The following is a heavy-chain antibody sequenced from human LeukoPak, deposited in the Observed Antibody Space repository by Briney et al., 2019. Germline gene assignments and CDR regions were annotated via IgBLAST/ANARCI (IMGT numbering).Heavy chain of an antibody. D-gene: IGHD4-17*01. CDR1: GFTFSSYA. CDR2: INHSGST. J-gene: IGHJ3*02. V-gene: IGHV4-34*01. Sequence: GSLRLSCAASGFTFSSYAMSWVRQAPGKGLEWIGGINHSGSTNYNPSLKSRVTISVDTSKNQFSLKLSSVTAADTAVYYCARAKSDLRAFDIWGQGTMVTVSS. CDR3: ARAKSDLRAFDI.